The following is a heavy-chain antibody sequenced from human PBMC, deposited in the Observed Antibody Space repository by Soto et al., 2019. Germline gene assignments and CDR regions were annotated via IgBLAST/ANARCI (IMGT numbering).Heavy chain of an antibody. J-gene: IGHJ5*02. CDR2: MNPGSGDT. V-gene: IGHV1-8*02. D-gene: IGHD5-18*01. Sequence: ASVKVSCKASGYTFTNNDVSWVRQATGQGLEWMGWMNPGSGDTGYAQKFQGRVTTTRDISIATAYMELNSLTSEDTAIYYCARMESFGSLNWFDPWGQGTLVTVSS. CDR3: ARMESFGSLNWFDP. CDR1: GYTFTNND.